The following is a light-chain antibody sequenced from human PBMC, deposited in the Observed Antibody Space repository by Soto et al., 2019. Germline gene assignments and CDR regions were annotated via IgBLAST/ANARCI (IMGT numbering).Light chain of an antibody. CDR3: AAWDGSLNAYV. V-gene: IGLV1-44*01. CDR1: SSNIGSNA. Sequence: QSVLTQPPSASGTPGQRVTISCSGSSSNIGSNAVNWYQQFPGTAPKLLIYTDNQRPSGVPVRFSGSKSGTSASLAISGLQSEDEADYFCAAWDGSLNAYVFGTGTKLTVL. J-gene: IGLJ1*01. CDR2: TDN.